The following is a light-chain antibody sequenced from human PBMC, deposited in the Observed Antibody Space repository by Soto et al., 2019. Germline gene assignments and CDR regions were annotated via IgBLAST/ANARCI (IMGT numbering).Light chain of an antibody. CDR1: NIGSKN. CDR2: RDS. Sequence: SYELTQPLSVSVALGQTASITCGGNNIGSKNVHWYQQKAGQAPVLVLYRDSNRPSGIPERFSGSNSGNTATLTISRAQAGDEADYYCQVWDSSTGVFGTGTKLTVL. V-gene: IGLV3-9*01. J-gene: IGLJ1*01. CDR3: QVWDSSTGV.